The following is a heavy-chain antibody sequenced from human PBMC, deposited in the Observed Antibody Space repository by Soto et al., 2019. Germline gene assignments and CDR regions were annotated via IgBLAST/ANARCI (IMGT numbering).Heavy chain of an antibody. J-gene: IGHJ4*02. CDR1: TFTLSDFG. D-gene: IGHD2-15*01. CDR3: AKSTYCNGGSCFPQY. V-gene: IGHV3-30*18. Sequence: QVQVEEFGGGVVQPGRSLRLSCAGPTFTLSDFGFHWVRQAPGKGLEWVAMISYDGSDQYYGDSVQGRFTIYRDDSKNTVYLQMNSLRAEDTAMYYCAKSTYCNGGSCFPQYWGPGTLVTVSS. CDR2: ISYDGSDQ.